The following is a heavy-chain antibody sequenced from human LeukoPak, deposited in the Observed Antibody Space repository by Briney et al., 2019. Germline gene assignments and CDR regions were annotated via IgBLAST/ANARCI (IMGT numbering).Heavy chain of an antibody. CDR1: GFTVSSNY. CDR2: IYSGGST. D-gene: IGHD6-13*01. Sequence: GGSLRLSCAASGFTVSSNYMSWVRQAPGKGLEWVSVIYSGGSTYYADSVKGRFTISRDDSKNTLYLQMNSLRAEDTAVYYCAKGYTKESSSWPWGQGTLVTVSS. J-gene: IGHJ5*02. CDR3: AKGYTKESSSWP. V-gene: IGHV3-53*01.